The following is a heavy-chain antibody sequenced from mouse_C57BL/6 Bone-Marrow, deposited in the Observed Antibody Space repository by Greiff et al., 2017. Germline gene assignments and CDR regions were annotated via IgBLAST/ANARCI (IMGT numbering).Heavy chain of an antibody. CDR1: GFTIKDDY. CDR3: TPIYYGNYPYAMDY. J-gene: IGHJ4*01. CDR2: IDPENGDT. V-gene: IGHV14-4*01. Sequence: EVQLQQSGAELVRPGASVKLSCTASGFTIKDDYMHWVKQRPEQGLEWIGWIDPENGDTEYASKFQGKATITADTSSNTAYLQLSSLTSEDTAVYYCTPIYYGNYPYAMDYWGQGTSVTVSS. D-gene: IGHD2-1*01.